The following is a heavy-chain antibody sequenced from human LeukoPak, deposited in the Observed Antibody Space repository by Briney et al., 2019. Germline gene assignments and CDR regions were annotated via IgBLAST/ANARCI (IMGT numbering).Heavy chain of an antibody. Sequence: GASVKVSCKASGYTFTSYGISWVRQAPGQGLEWMGWISAYNGNTNYAQKLQGRVTMTTDTSTSTAYMELRSLRSGDTAVYYCARDELGSGDYYGSGSYYNPLDYWGQGTLVTVSS. D-gene: IGHD3-10*01. CDR3: ARDELGSGDYYGSGSYYNPLDY. CDR1: GYTFTSYG. V-gene: IGHV1-18*01. J-gene: IGHJ4*02. CDR2: ISAYNGNT.